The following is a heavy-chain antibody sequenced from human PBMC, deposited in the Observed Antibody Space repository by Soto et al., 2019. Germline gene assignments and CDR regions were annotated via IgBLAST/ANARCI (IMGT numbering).Heavy chain of an antibody. CDR1: GSSLRTSGVG. CDR3: AHFFATHHDGLSFDP. Sequence: QITLKESGPTLVKPTQTLTLTCTLSGSSLRTSGVGVAWIRQPPGKALEWVALIYWDDDKRYSPSLKSRLTITKDTSNTQAALTIPNMEPVDTGRYFCAHFFATHHDGLSFDPWGQGTLVTVSS. V-gene: IGHV2-5*02. J-gene: IGHJ5*02. CDR2: IYWDDDK. D-gene: IGHD3-3*01.